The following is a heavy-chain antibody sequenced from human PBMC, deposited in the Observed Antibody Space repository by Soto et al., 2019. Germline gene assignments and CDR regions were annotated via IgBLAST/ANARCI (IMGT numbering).Heavy chain of an antibody. CDR1: CYIFINYG. D-gene: IGHD2-2*01. Sequence: AXVNVSCKASCYIFINYGITLVLQAPGQGLEWMGWISGYNGNTKYADKLQGRVTMTTDTSTTTAYMELRSLRSDDTAVYYCARDEVPAANWLDRWGQGTLVTVSS. CDR3: ARDEVPAANWLDR. V-gene: IGHV1-18*01. J-gene: IGHJ5*02. CDR2: ISGYNGNT.